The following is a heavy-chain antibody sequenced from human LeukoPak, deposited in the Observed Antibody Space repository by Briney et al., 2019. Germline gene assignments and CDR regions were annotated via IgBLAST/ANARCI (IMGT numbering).Heavy chain of an antibody. V-gene: IGHV1-18*01. CDR2: ISAYNGNT. D-gene: IGHD2-2*01. Sequence: ASVKVSCKASGYTFTSYGIIWVRQAPGQGLEWMGWISAYNGNTNYAQKLQGRVTMTTDTSTSTAYMELRSLRSDDTAVYYCARVVPAAERGYYYGMDVWGQGTTVTVSS. CDR1: GYTFTSYG. CDR3: ARVVPAAERGYYYGMDV. J-gene: IGHJ6*02.